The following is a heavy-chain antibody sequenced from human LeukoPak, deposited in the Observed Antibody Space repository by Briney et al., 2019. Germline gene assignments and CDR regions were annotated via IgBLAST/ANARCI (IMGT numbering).Heavy chain of an antibody. CDR2: ISSSSLYI. D-gene: IGHD1-26*01. CDR3: ARAYNGNYYRPFDY. V-gene: IGHV3-21*01. Sequence: GGSLRLSCTAAGFTFNAYTMNWVRQAPGKGLEWVSSISSSSLYIYYADSVKGRFTVSRDNAKNSLYLQMNSLRAEDTAVYYCARAYNGNYYRPFDYWGQGTLVTVSS. CDR1: GFTFNAYT. J-gene: IGHJ4*02.